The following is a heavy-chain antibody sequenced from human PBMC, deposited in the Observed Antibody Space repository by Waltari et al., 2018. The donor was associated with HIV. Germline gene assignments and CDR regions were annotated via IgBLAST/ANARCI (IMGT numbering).Heavy chain of an antibody. J-gene: IGHJ5*02. CDR1: GGSINSDNYY. V-gene: IGHV4-39*01. CDR2: VFYNGRT. CDR3: ARQSGVGATRFDP. Sequence: QLQESGPGLVQPSETLFLTCTVSGGSINSDNYYWAWIRQSPGKGLEWIASVFYNGRTYYNPSLQSRATTSVDTSKNRFSLNLNSVTAADTAVYFCARQSGVGATRFDPWGQGALVTVST. D-gene: IGHD3-16*01.